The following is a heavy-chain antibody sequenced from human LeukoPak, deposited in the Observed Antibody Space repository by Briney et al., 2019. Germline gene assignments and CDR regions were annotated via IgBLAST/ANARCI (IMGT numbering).Heavy chain of an antibody. D-gene: IGHD1-26*01. CDR2: ISYDGCNK. Sequence: GGSLRLSCAASGFTFSSYGMHWVRQAPGKGLEWVAVISYDGCNKYYADSVKGRFTISRDNAKSSLYLQMNSLRAEDTAVYYCARDPYSGSYGADYYYYMDVWGKGTTVTISS. J-gene: IGHJ6*03. CDR1: GFTFSSYG. V-gene: IGHV3-30*03. CDR3: ARDPYSGSYGADYYYYMDV.